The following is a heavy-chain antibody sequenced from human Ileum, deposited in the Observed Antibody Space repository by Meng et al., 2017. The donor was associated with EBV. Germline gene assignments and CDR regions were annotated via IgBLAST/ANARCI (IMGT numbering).Heavy chain of an antibody. CDR3: ARDGYSSGSD. CDR1: GGSFSSGGNY. CDR2: IYNSGST. V-gene: IGHV4-61*08. Sequence: VQRQEWGPGLVKPSETLPLIRSVSGGSFSSGGNYWSWIRQPPGKGLEWIGYIYNSGSTNYNPSLKRRVTISVDTSKNQFSLKLSSVTAADTAVYYCARDGYSSGSDWGQGTLVTVSS. D-gene: IGHD6-19*01. J-gene: IGHJ4*02.